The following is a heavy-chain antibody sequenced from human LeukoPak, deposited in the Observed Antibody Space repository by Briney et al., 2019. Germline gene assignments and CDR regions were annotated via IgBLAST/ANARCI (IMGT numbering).Heavy chain of an antibody. CDR1: GFTFSSYS. Sequence: GGSLRLSCAASGFTFSSYSMNWVRQAPGKGLEWVSYISSSSTIYYADSVKGRFTISRDNAKNSLYLQMNSLRAEDTALYYCAKDTSSGYYQAFDIWGQGTMVTVSS. CDR2: ISSSSTI. V-gene: IGHV3-48*01. J-gene: IGHJ3*02. CDR3: AKDTSSGYYQAFDI. D-gene: IGHD3-22*01.